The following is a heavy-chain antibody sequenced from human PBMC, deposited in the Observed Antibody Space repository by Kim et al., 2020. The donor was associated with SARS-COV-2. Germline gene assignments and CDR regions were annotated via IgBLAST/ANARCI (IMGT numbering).Heavy chain of an antibody. CDR2: IWYDGSNK. J-gene: IGHJ4*02. Sequence: GGSLRLSCAASGFTFSSYGMHWVRQAPGKGLEWVAVIWYDGSNKYYADSVKGRFTISRDNSKNTLYLQMNSLRAEDTAVYYCARDLSWGGPPPPYYWGQGTLVTVSS. CDR3: ARDLSWGGPPPPYY. D-gene: IGHD3-16*01. CDR1: GFTFSSYG. V-gene: IGHV3-33*01.